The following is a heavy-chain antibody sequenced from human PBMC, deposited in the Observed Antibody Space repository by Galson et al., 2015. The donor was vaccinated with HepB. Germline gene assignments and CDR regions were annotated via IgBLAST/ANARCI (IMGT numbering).Heavy chain of an antibody. Sequence: ETLSLTCAVYGGSFSGYYWSWIRQPPGKGLEWIGEINHSGSTNYNPSLKSRVTISVDTSKNQFSLKLSSVTAADTAVYYCARIGYYDYIWGSYRSFYWFDPWGQGTLVTVSS. CDR1: GGSFSGYY. V-gene: IGHV4-34*01. D-gene: IGHD3-16*02. J-gene: IGHJ5*02. CDR3: ARIGYYDYIWGSYRSFYWFDP. CDR2: INHSGST.